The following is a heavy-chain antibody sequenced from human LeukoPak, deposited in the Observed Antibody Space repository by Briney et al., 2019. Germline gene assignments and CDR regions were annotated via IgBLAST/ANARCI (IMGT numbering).Heavy chain of an antibody. J-gene: IGHJ4*02. CDR1: GGSISSGGYY. Sequence: SQTLSLTCTVSGGSISSGGYYWSWIRQHPGKGLEWIGSIYYGGTTYYNPSLKSRVTMPVDTSKSQLSLNLSAVTAADTAVYYCARHHDPFFDYWGRGTLFTVSS. V-gene: IGHV4-31*03. CDR3: ARHHDPFFDY. CDR2: IYYGGTT.